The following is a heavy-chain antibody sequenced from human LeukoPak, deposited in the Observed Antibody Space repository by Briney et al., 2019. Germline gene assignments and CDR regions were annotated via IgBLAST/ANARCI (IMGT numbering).Heavy chain of an antibody. CDR1: GGTFSSYA. CDR2: IIPIFGTA. CDR3: ARAHLGSSWSFDY. V-gene: IGHV1-69*05. Sequence: GASVKVSCKASGGTFSSYAISWVRQAPGQGLEWMGRIIPIFGTANYAQKFQGRVTITTDESTSTAYMELSSLRSEDTAVYYCARAHLGSSWSFDYWGQGTLVTVSS. J-gene: IGHJ4*02. D-gene: IGHD6-13*01.